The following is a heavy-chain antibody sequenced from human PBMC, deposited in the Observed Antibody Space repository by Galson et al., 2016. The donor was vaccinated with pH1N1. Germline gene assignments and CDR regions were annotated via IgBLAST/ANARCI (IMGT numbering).Heavy chain of an antibody. V-gene: IGHV3-7*01. CDR3: ARKGLPAV. CDR2: IKRDGGVK. D-gene: IGHD2-2*01. Sequence: SLRLSCAASGFTFSSYWMSWVRQAPGKGLEWVANIKRDGGVKYYGDSVKGRFTISRDNAKNSLYLQMNSLTGEDTAVYYCARKGLPAVGGQGTTVTVSS. CDR1: GFTFSSYW. J-gene: IGHJ6*02.